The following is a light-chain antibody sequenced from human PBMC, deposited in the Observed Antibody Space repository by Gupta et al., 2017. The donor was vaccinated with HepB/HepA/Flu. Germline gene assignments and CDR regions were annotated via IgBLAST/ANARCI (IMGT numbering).Light chain of an antibody. J-gene: IGKJ1*01. CDR2: RAS. V-gene: IGKV3-15*01. CDR1: QTVLSN. Sequence: EIVMTQSPDTLYVSPGERATLSCRASQTVLSNLAWYQHKPGQAPRLLIYRASIRATGIPDRFSGSGSGTEFTLTISSLQSEDFAVYYCQQYNNWPTWTFGQGTKVEIK. CDR3: QQYNNWPTWT.